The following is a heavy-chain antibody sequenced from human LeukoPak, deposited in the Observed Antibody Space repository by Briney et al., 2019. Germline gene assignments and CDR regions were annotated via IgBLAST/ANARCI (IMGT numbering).Heavy chain of an antibody. Sequence: PGGSLRLSCAASGFTFSNYWMTWVRQAPGKGLEWVANIKQDGSEKYSVDSVKGRFTISRDNAKNSVFLQMSSLRAEDTAVYYCARGDLSYYYGMDVWGQGTTVTVSS. V-gene: IGHV3-7*05. J-gene: IGHJ6*02. CDR1: GFTFSNYW. CDR3: ARGDLSYYYGMDV. CDR2: IKQDGSEK. D-gene: IGHD2-21*01.